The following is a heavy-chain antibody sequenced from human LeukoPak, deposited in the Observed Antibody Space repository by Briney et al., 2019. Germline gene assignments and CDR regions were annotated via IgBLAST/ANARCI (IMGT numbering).Heavy chain of an antibody. V-gene: IGHV3-7*01. CDR3: ARVRIAVAVSAFDI. D-gene: IGHD6-19*01. CDR1: GFTFSSHC. CDR2: IKQDGSEK. Sequence: GGSLRLSCEASGFTFSSHCMSWVRQAPGKGLEWVANIKQDGSEKYYVDSVKGRFTISRDDAKNSLYLQMSILRAADTAVYYCARVRIAVAVSAFDIWGQGTMVTVSS. J-gene: IGHJ3*02.